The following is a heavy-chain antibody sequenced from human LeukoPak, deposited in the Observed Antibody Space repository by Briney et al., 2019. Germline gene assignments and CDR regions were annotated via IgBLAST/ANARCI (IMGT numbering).Heavy chain of an antibody. Sequence: ASVKVSCKVPGYTLTELSMHWVRQAPGKGLEWMGGFDPEDGETIYAQKFQGRVTMTEDTSTDTAYMELSSLRSEDTAVYYCATKGYYYGSGSYFYFDYWGQGTLVTVSS. CDR2: FDPEDGET. V-gene: IGHV1-24*01. J-gene: IGHJ4*02. D-gene: IGHD3-10*01. CDR1: GYTLTELS. CDR3: ATKGYYYGSGSYFYFDY.